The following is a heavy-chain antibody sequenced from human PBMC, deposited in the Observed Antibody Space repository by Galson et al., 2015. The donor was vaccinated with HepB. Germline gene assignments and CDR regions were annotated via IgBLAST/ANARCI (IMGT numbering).Heavy chain of an antibody. CDR3: ARGVFSCSSTSCYVVDYYYYYMDV. J-gene: IGHJ6*03. CDR1: GYTFTGYY. Sequence: SVKVSCKASGYTFTGYYMHWVRQAPGQGLEWMGWINPNSGGTNYAQKFQGRVTMTRDTSISTAYMEVSRLRSDDTAVYYCARGVFSCSSTSCYVVDYYYYYMDVWGKGTTVTVSS. CDR2: INPNSGGT. V-gene: IGHV1-2*02. D-gene: IGHD2-2*01.